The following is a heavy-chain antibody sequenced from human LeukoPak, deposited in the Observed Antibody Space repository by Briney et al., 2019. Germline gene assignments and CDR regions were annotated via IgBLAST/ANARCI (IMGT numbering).Heavy chain of an antibody. CDR1: GFTFSNFG. CDR2: ISYDGSNK. J-gene: IGHJ2*01. Sequence: TGGSLRLSCAASGFTFSNFGMHWVRQAPGQGLEWVAVISYDGSNKYYADSVKGRFTISRDNAKNSLYLQMNSLRAEDTAVYYCAKVPYGGVYWYFDLWGRGTLVTVSS. V-gene: IGHV3-30*18. CDR3: AKVPYGGVYWYFDL. D-gene: IGHD3-10*01.